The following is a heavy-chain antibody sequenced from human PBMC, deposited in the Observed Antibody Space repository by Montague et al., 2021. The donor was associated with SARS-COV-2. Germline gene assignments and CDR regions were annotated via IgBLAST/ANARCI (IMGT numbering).Heavy chain of an antibody. CDR3: AREDIYSSWASYFDH. V-gene: IGHV3-48*03. Sequence: SLRLSCAASGFTFGNYKMNWVRQAPGKGLEWVSYISRSGDSIYYADSVMGRFTISRDNDKNSLYLQLNSLRAEDTAVYYCAREDIYSSWASYFDHWGRGTLVTVSS. D-gene: IGHD4-11*01. CDR2: ISRSGDSI. CDR1: GFTFGNYK. J-gene: IGHJ4*02.